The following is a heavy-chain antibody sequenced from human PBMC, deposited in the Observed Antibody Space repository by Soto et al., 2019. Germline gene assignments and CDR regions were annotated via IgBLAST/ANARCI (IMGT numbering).Heavy chain of an antibody. Sequence: DVQLVESGGGLVQPGGSLRLSCAASGFTVSSNYMSWVRQAPGKGLEWVSVIYSDGSTYYAESVRGRITISRDSSKNSLHLQMNSLRVEDTAVYYCARGRVPTIWHYYYMDVWGKGTTVTVSS. CDR3: ARGRVPTIWHYYYMDV. V-gene: IGHV3-66*01. J-gene: IGHJ6*03. CDR1: GFTVSSNY. CDR2: IYSDGST. D-gene: IGHD5-12*01.